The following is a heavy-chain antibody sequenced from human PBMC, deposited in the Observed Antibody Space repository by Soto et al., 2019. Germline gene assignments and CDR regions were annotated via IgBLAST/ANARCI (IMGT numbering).Heavy chain of an antibody. V-gene: IGHV4-38-2*02. Sequence: TPSPTCDDTGYSMTTRYYWGWIRQPPGKGLECIGSMYHSGRTYNNPSLKIRVTISIDTSKNQLSLRLSSVTAADTAVYYCARDGGATLDYWGQGTRVTVSS. CDR2: MYHSGRT. CDR1: GYSMTTRYY. CDR3: ARDGGATLDY. J-gene: IGHJ4*02. D-gene: IGHD1-26*01.